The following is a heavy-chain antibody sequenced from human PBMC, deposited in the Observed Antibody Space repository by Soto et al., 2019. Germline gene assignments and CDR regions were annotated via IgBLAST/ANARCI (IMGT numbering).Heavy chain of an antibody. V-gene: IGHV1-24*01. D-gene: IGHD3-16*02. CDR2: FDPEDGET. J-gene: IGHJ3*02. Sequence: SVKVSCKVSVYTLTELSMHWVRQAPGKGLEWMGGFDPEDGETIYAQKFQGRVTMTEDTSTDTAYMELSSLRSEDTAVYYCATDRIMITFGGVIVGLADLGRGAFDIWGQGTMVTVSS. CDR3: ATDRIMITFGGVIVGLADLGRGAFDI. CDR1: VYTLTELS.